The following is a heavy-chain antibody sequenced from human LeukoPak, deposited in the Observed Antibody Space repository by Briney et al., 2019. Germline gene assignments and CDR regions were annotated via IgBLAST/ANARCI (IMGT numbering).Heavy chain of an antibody. J-gene: IGHJ4*02. CDR1: GYTFTSYG. D-gene: IGHD3-10*01. V-gene: IGHV1-18*01. CDR2: ISAYNGNT. CDR3: ARDGSGSPPFYYFVY. Sequence: ASVKVSCKASGYTFTSYGISWVRQDPGQGLEWMGWISAYNGNTNYAQKLQGRVTMTTDTYTSTAYMELRSLRSDDTAVYYCARDGSGSPPFYYFVYWGQGTLVTVSS.